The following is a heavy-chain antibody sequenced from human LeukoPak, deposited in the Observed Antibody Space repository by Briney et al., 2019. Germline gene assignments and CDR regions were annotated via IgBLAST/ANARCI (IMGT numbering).Heavy chain of an antibody. J-gene: IGHJ4*02. V-gene: IGHV3-66*01. CDR2: IYSGGST. Sequence: GGSLRLSCAASGFTVSSNYMGWVRQAPGKGLEWVSVIYSGGSTYYADSVKGRFTISRDNSKNTLYLQMNSLRAEDTAVYYCAEVRPREYYFDYWGQGTLVTVSS. CDR1: GFTVSSNY. D-gene: IGHD1-1*01. CDR3: AEVRPREYYFDY.